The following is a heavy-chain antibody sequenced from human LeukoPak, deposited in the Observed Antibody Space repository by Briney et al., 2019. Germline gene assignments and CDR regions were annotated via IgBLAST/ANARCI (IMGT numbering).Heavy chain of an antibody. D-gene: IGHD3-22*01. J-gene: IGHJ6*03. V-gene: IGHV4-59*01. CDR3: ARAPYDSSGYYYDYYYYYMDV. CDR1: GGSISSYY. CDR2: IYYSGST. Sequence: PSETLSLTCTVSGGSISSYYWSWIRQPPGKGLEWIGYIYYSGSTSYNPSLKSRVTISVDTSKNQFSLKLSSVTAADTAVYYCARAPYDSSGYYYDYYYYYMDVWGKGTTVTVSS.